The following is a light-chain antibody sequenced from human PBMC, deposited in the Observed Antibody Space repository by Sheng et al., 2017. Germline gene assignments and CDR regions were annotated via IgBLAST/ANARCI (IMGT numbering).Light chain of an antibody. J-gene: IGKJ2*01. CDR3: QQYNNWPPYT. CDR1: QSVSSS. V-gene: IGKV3-15*01. Sequence: EIVLTQSPATLSLSPGERATLSCRASQSVSSSLAWYQQKPGQAPRLLIYDASNRATGIPARFSGSGSGTEFTLTISSLQSEDFAVYYCQQYNNWPPYTFGQGTKLEI. CDR2: DAS.